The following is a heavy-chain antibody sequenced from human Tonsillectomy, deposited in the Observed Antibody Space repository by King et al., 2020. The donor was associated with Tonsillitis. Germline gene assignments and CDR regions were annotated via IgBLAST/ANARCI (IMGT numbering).Heavy chain of an antibody. CDR2: IHYSGST. CDR1: GGSISSYH. D-gene: IGHD3-22*01. CDR3: ARAGYYDSSGYYYFALDI. Sequence: QLQESGPGLVKPSETLSLTCTVSGGSISSYHWSWIRQPPGKGLEWIGYIHYSGSTNYNPSLKSRVTISVDTSKNQSSLKLTSVTAADTAVYYCARAGYYDSSGYYYFALDIWGQGTMGTVSS. J-gene: IGHJ3*02. V-gene: IGHV4-59*01.